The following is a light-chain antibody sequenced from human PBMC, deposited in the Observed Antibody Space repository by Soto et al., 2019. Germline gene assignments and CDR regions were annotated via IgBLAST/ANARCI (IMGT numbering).Light chain of an antibody. CDR1: SXNIGAEYD. V-gene: IGLV1-40*01. Sequence: QSVLTQPPSVSGAPGQRVAISCTGSSXNIGAEYDVHWYQQLPGTAPKRLIYGDNNRPSGVPDRFSGSKSGTSASLAITGLQPEDEADYYCQSYDSSLTTFVFGTGTKVTVL. CDR3: QSYDSSLTTFV. CDR2: GDN. J-gene: IGLJ1*01.